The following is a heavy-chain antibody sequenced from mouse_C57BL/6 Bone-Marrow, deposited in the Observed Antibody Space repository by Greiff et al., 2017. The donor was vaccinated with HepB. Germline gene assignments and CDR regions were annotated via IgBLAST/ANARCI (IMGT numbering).Heavy chain of an antibody. J-gene: IGHJ2*01. Sequence: EVKLVESGGDLVKPGGSLKLSCAASGFTFSSYGMSWVRQTPDKRLEWVATISSGGSYNYYPDSVKGRFTISRDNAKNTLYLQMSSLKSEDTAMYYCARRECRCDFDYWGQGTTLTVSS. D-gene: IGHD6-1*01. CDR2: ISSGGSYN. CDR1: GFTFSSYG. CDR3: ARRECRCDFDY. V-gene: IGHV5-6*02.